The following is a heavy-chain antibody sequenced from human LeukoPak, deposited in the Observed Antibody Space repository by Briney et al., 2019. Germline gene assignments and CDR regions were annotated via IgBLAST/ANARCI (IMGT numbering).Heavy chain of an antibody. CDR2: IYTSGST. D-gene: IGHD3-22*01. J-gene: IGHJ1*01. CDR3: ARMGYYYDSSGYWEYFQH. Sequence: SETLSLTCTVSGGSISSGSYHWSWIRQPAGKGLEWIGRIYTSGSTNYNPSLKSRVTISVDTSKNQFSLKLSSVTAADTAVYYCARMGYYYDSSGYWEYFQHWGQGTLVTVSS. V-gene: IGHV4-61*02. CDR1: GGSISSGSYH.